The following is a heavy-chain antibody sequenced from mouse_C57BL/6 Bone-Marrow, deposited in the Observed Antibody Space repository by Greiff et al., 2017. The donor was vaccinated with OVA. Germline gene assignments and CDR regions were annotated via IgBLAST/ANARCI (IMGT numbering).Heavy chain of an antibody. D-gene: IGHD2-5*01. J-gene: IGHJ2*01. CDR1: GFTFSDYG. CDR2: ISSGSSTI. V-gene: IGHV5-17*01. CDR3: ARPNSNYAYYCDY. Sequence: EVKLVESGGGLVKPGGSLKLSCAASGFTFSDYGMHWVRQAPEKGLEWVAYISSGSSTIYYADTVKGRFTISRDNAKNTLFLQMTSLRSEDTAMYYCARPNSNYAYYCDYWGQGTTLTVAS.